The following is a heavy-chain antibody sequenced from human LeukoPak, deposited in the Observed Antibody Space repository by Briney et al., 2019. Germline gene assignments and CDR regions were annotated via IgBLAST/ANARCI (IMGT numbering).Heavy chain of an antibody. CDR1: GFTFDDYA. D-gene: IGHD3-22*01. CDR3: AKDSYDSSGSFDY. V-gene: IGHV3-9*01. Sequence: PGGSLRLSCAASGFTFDDYAMHWVRQAPGKGLEWVSGISWNSGSIYYADSVKGRFTISRDNAKNSLYLQMNSLRAEDTALYYCAKDSYDSSGSFDYWGQGTLVTVSS. J-gene: IGHJ4*02. CDR2: ISWNSGSI.